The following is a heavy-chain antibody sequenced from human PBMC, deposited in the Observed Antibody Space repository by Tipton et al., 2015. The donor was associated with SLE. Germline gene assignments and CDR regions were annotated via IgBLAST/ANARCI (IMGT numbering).Heavy chain of an antibody. CDR3: ARDGGYYDTAFDI. D-gene: IGHD3-22*01. J-gene: IGHJ3*02. Sequence: TLSLTCTVSGGSIRSHYWSWIRQPPGKGLEWIGYIYYSGSTNYNPSLKSRVTISVDTSKNQFSLKLSSVTAADTAVYYCARDGGYYDTAFDIWGQGTMVTVSS. V-gene: IGHV4-59*11. CDR1: GGSIRSHY. CDR2: IYYSGST.